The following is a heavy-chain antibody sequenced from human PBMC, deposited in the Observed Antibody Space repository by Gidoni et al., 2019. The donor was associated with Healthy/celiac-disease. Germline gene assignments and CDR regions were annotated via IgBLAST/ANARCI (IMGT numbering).Heavy chain of an antibody. J-gene: IGHJ4*02. V-gene: IGHV1-46*01. CDR1: GYTFTSYY. Sequence: QVQLVQSGAEVKKPGASVQVSCKASGYTFTSYYMHWVRQAPGQGLEWMGIINPSGGSTSYAQKFQGRVTMTRDTSTSTVYMELSSLRSEDTAVYYCARARGSSYGSGYFDYWGQGTLVTVSS. CDR3: ARARGSSYGSGYFDY. D-gene: IGHD5-18*01. CDR2: INPSGGST.